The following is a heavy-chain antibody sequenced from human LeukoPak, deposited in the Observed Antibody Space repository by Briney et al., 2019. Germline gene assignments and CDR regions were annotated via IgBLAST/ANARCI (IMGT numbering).Heavy chain of an antibody. D-gene: IGHD3-10*01. V-gene: IGHV4-4*02. CDR3: ARGRAWYYYGSGSYPPWFDY. J-gene: IGHJ4*02. Sequence: SGTLSLTCAVSGGSISSSNWWSWVRQPPGKGLEWIGEIYHSGSTNYNPSLKSRVTISVDTSKNQFSLKLSSVTAADTAVYYCARGRAWYYYGSGSYPPWFDYWGQGTLVTVSS. CDR1: GGSISSSNW. CDR2: IYHSGST.